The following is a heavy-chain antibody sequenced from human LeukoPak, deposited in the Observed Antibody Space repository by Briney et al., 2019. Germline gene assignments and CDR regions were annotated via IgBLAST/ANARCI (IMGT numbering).Heavy chain of an antibody. J-gene: IGHJ4*02. CDR2: ISGNGFQT. D-gene: IGHD3-22*01. V-gene: IGHV3-23*01. Sequence: PGGSLRLSCSASGFTFSRFAMTWVRHLPGKGLEWVSTISGNGFQTFYADSVKGRFSVSRDNSVNIVYLQMDSLRADDSALYSCAKDANYLDSSGYFIPFDYWGPGTLVTVAS. CDR1: GFTFSRFA. CDR3: AKDANYLDSSGYFIPFDY.